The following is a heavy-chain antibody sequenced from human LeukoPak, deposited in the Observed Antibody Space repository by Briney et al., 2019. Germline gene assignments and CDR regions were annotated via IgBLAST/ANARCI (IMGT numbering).Heavy chain of an antibody. CDR3: ARVPVNIWENWFDP. Sequence: SETLSLACTVSGGSISTSSYSWGWIRQPPGKGLEWIGTIYYTGSTNYNPSLKSRVTISVDTSKNQFSLKLNSVTAADTAVYYCARVPVNIWENWFDPWGQGTLVTVSS. V-gene: IGHV4-39*07. D-gene: IGHD1-26*01. J-gene: IGHJ5*02. CDR2: IYYTGST. CDR1: GGSISTSSYS.